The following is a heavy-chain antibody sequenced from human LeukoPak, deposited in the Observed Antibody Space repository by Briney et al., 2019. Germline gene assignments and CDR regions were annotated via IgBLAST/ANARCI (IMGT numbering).Heavy chain of an antibody. Sequence: ASVKVSCKASGYTFTSYGINWVRQAPGQGLEWMGWISAYNGNTDYAQNLQGRVTMTTDTSTSTAYMELRSLRSDDTAVYYCARSRQQLPPNWFDPWGHGPLVTVSS. CDR2: ISAYNGNT. V-gene: IGHV1-18*01. D-gene: IGHD6-13*01. CDR1: GYTFTSYG. CDR3: ARSRQQLPPNWFDP. J-gene: IGHJ5*02.